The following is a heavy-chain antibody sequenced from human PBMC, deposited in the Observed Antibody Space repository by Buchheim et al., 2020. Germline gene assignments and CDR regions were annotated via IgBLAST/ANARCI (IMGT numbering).Heavy chain of an antibody. D-gene: IGHD5-18*01. CDR1: GFTFSSYG. Sequence: QVQLVESGGGVVQPGRSLRLSCAASGFTFSSYGMHWVRQAPGKGLEWVAVIWYDGSNKYYADSVKGRFTISRDNSKNTLYLQMNSLRAEDTAVYYCARGIAMWIQLWSFDYWGQGTL. CDR3: ARGIAMWIQLWSFDY. V-gene: IGHV3-33*01. J-gene: IGHJ4*02. CDR2: IWYDGSNK.